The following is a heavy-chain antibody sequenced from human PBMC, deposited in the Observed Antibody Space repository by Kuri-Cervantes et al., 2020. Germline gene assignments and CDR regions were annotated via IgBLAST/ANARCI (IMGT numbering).Heavy chain of an antibody. Sequence: SGPTLVKPTQTFTLTCTFSWFSLRTSGVGVGWIRQPPGKPLEWLALIYWDDDKPYSPSLKSRLHITKDTPKNQVVLTMTYMDRVDTATYYCAHSLCFGEFHDYWGQGTLVTVSS. CDR2: IYWDDDK. V-gene: IGHV2-5*02. J-gene: IGHJ4*02. CDR1: WFSLRTSGVG. D-gene: IGHD3-10*01. CDR3: AHSLCFGEFHDY.